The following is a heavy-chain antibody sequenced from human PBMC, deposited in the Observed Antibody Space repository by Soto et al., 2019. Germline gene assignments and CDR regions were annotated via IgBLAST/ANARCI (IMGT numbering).Heavy chain of an antibody. D-gene: IGHD4-17*01. V-gene: IGHV3-21*02. CDR2: ISTGSSYI. J-gene: IGHJ4*02. Sequence: EVQLVESGGGLDKPGGSLRLSCAASGFTFSSYSMNWVRQAPGKGLEWVSFISTGSSYIYYADSVKGRFTISRDNAKNSLYLQMNSLRADDTAVYYCARDSVYGGNPPPFDYWGQGTLVTVSS. CDR1: GFTFSSYS. CDR3: ARDSVYGGNPPPFDY.